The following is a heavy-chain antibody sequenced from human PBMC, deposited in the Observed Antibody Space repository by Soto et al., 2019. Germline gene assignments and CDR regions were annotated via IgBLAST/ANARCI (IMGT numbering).Heavy chain of an antibody. CDR3: ARWGTGGGLAV. D-gene: IGHD3-16*01. CDR2: TSYDGSDK. V-gene: IGHV3-30*19. J-gene: IGHJ1*01. CDR1: GFTFRSYV. Sequence: QVQLVESGGGVVQPGTSLRVSCVGSGFTFRSYVIHWVRQAPGKGLEWVALTSYDGSDKYYGDSVRGRFTISRDNSRNTVDLQIDSLRPEETALYCCARWGTGGGLAVWGQGTLVYVSS.